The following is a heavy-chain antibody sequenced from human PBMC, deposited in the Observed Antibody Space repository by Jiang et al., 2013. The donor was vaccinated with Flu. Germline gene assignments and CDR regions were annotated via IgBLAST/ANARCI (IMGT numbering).Heavy chain of an antibody. J-gene: IGHJ6*02. CDR3: ARDLSVAVAGNYYYYGMDV. CDR2: INPNSGGT. CDR1: GYTFTGYY. D-gene: IGHD6-19*01. Sequence: SCKASGYTFTGYYMHWVRQAPGQGLEWMGWINPNSGGTNYAQKFQGWVTMTRDTSISTAYMELSRLRSDDTAVYYCARDLSVAVAGNYYYYGMDVWGQGTTVTVSS. V-gene: IGHV1-2*04.